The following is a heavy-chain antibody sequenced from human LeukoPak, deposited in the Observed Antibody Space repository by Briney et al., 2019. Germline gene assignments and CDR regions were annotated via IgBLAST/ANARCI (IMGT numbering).Heavy chain of an antibody. D-gene: IGHD1-1*01. V-gene: IGHV5-51*01. J-gene: IGHJ4*02. Sequence: GESLKISCKGSGYNFTNYWIGWVRQMPGKGLEWMGIIYPGDSDVRYSPSFQGQVTISADKSISTAYLQWSSLKASDTAIYYCARHETGPYFDYWGQGTLVTVSS. CDR2: IYPGDSDV. CDR3: ARHETGPYFDY. CDR1: GYNFTNYW.